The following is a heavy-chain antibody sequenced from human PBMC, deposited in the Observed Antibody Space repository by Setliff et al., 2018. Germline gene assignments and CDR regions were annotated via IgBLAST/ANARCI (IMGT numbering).Heavy chain of an antibody. CDR1: GGTFSSYA. Sequence: GASVKVSCKASGGTFSSYAISWVRQAPGQGLEWMGGIIPIFGTANYAQKFQGRVTITADESTSTAYMELSSLRSEDTAVYYCAKVNNRFWSGYYPYYYGMDVWGQGTTVTV. V-gene: IGHV1-69*13. D-gene: IGHD3-3*01. J-gene: IGHJ6*02. CDR2: IIPIFGTA. CDR3: AKVNNRFWSGYYPYYYGMDV.